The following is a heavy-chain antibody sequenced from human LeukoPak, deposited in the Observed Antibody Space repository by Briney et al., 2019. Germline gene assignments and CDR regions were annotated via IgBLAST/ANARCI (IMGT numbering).Heavy chain of an antibody. V-gene: IGHV4-39*01. J-gene: IGHJ4*02. D-gene: IGHD6-13*01. CDR1: GGSISSSSYY. CDR3: ARHDLLVNIAAAGTGYYFDY. CDR2: IYYSGST. Sequence: SETLSLTCTVSGGSISSSSYYWGWIRQPPGKGLEWIGSIYYSGSTYYNPSLKSRVTISVDTSKNQFSLKLSSVTATDTAVYYCARHDLLVNIAAAGTGYYFDYWGQGTLVTVSS.